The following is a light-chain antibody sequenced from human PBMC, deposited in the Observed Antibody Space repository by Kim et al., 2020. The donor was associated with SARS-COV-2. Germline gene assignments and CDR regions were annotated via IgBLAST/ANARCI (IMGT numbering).Light chain of an antibody. CDR1: QSVSIP. V-gene: IGKV3-15*01. CDR2: GAS. CDR3: QHYVSTPLT. Sequence: EIVMTQSPATLSVSPGERATLSCRASQSVSIPFAWYQQKPGQAPRLLIYGASTRPAGIPARFSGSGSGTEFTLTISSLQSEDFAGYCCQHYVSTPLTFGQGTKVDIK. J-gene: IGKJ1*01.